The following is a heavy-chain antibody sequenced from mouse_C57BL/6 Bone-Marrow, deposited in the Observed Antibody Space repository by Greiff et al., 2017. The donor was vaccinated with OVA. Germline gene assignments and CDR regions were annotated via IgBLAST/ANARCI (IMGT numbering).Heavy chain of an antibody. CDR1: GYTFTSYG. D-gene: IGHD1-1*01. J-gene: IGHJ3*01. CDR2: IYPRSGNT. Sequence: QVQLQQSGAELARPGASVKLSCKASGYTFTSYGISWVKQRTGQGLEWIGEIYPRSGNTYYNEKFKGKATLTADKSSSTAYMELRSLTSEDSAVYFCARRDYGSSPWCAYWGQGTLVTVSA. V-gene: IGHV1-81*01. CDR3: ARRDYGSSPWCAY.